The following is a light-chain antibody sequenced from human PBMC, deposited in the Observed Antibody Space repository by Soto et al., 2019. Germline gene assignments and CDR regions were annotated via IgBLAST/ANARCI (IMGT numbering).Light chain of an antibody. CDR3: QQYNTYPVT. V-gene: IGKV1-5*03. CDR1: QSISSW. Sequence: DIQMTQSPSTLSASVGDRVTLTCRASQSISSWLAWYQQKPGKAPKLLIYRASSLESGVPSRFSGSGSGTDFPLTIGSLQPDDFANYYCQQYNTYPVTFGQGTKVEIK. J-gene: IGKJ1*01. CDR2: RAS.